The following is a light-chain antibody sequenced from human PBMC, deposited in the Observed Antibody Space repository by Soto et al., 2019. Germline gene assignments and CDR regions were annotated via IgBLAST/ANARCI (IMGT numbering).Light chain of an antibody. CDR1: HSVSNN. V-gene: IGKV3-15*01. CDR2: YAS. J-gene: IGKJ5*01. CDR3: QQYNDWPPIT. Sequence: EIIMTQSPATLSVSPGERATLSCRASHSVSNNLAWYQQKPGQAPRLLIYYASTRATGIPARFSGSGSGTAFTLPISSLQSEDSALYYCQQYNDWPPITFGLGTRLEVK.